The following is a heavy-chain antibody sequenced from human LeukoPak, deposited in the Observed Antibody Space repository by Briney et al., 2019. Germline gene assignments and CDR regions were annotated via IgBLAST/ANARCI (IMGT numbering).Heavy chain of an antibody. D-gene: IGHD2-15*01. CDR1: GFTFSSYA. V-gene: IGHV3-30*04. CDR2: ISYGGSNK. CDR3: ARDGSGCSGGSCYSGTFFDY. J-gene: IGHJ4*02. Sequence: GGSLRLSCAASGFTFSSYAMHWVRQAPGKGLEWVAVISYGGSNKYYADSVKGRFTISRDNSKNTLYLQMNSLRAEDTAVYYCARDGSGCSGGSCYSGTFFDYWGQGTLVTVSS.